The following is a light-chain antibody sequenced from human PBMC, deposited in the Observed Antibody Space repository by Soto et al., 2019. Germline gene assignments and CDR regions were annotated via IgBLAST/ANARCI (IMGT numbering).Light chain of an antibody. CDR1: SSDIVRTYY. V-gene: IGLV2-14*03. Sequence: QSALTQPASVSESPGQSITSSCTGSSSDIVRTYYVSWYQHHPGKAPKLIIFDVANRASGVSSRFSGSKSGNTASLVISGLQPEDEADYYCSAYSSANSLVVFGSGTKLTVL. CDR2: DVA. CDR3: SAYSSANSLVV. J-gene: IGLJ1*01.